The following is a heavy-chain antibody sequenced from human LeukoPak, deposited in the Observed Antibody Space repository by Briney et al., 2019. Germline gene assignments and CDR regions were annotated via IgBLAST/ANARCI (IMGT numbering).Heavy chain of an antibody. D-gene: IGHD2-8*01. CDR1: GYTFTGYY. CDR3: ARDNGIVHDWFDP. V-gene: IGHV1-2*02. J-gene: IGHJ5*02. Sequence: GASVKVSCKASGYTFTGYYMHWVRQAPGQGHEWMGWINPNSGGTNYAQKFQGRVTMTRDASISTAYMELSRLRSDDTAVYYCARDNGIVHDWFDPWGQGTLVTVSS. CDR2: INPNSGGT.